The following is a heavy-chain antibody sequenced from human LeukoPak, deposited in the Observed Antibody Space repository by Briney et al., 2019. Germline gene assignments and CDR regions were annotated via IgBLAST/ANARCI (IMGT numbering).Heavy chain of an antibody. CDR1: GFTVSSNY. J-gene: IGHJ5*02. CDR2: IYSAGST. D-gene: IGHD6-25*01. CDR3: VRERYSNDYEA. Sequence: PGGSLRLSCVASGFTVSSNYMSWVRQAPGKGLEWVSVIYSAGSTYYADSVKGRFSISRDNSKNTLYLQMNSLRAEDTAVYYCVRERYSNDYEAWGQGTLVTVSS. V-gene: IGHV3-53*01.